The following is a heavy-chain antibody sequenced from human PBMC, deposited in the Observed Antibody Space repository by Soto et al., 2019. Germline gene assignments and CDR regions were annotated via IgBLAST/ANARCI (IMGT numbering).Heavy chain of an antibody. CDR1: GGTFSSYA. J-gene: IGHJ5*02. V-gene: IGHV1-69*01. CDR2: IIPIFGTA. D-gene: IGHD2-2*02. CDR3: ARDKRIVVVPAAIPGGWFDP. Sequence: QVQLVQSGAEVKKPGSSVKVSCKASGGTFSSYAISWVRQAPGQGLEWMGGIIPIFGTANYAQKIQGRVTITAAESTSTAYMELSSLRSEDTAVYYCARDKRIVVVPAAIPGGWFDPWGQGTLVTVSS.